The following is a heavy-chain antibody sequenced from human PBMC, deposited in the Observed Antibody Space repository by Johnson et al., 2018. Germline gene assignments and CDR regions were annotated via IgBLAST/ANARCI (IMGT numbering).Heavy chain of an antibody. CDR1: GFTLSSYW. D-gene: IGHD4-17*01. V-gene: IGHV3-7*01. J-gene: IGHJ1*01. CDR3: ARGLYGDYGDVEYFQH. Sequence: VQLVQSGGGLVEPGGSLRLSCAVSGFTLSSYWMSWVRQAPGKGLEWVANINQDGSEKYYVDSVKGRFTISRDNAKNSLYLHRNSLRAGDTAVYYCARGLYGDYGDVEYFQHWGQGTLVTVSS. CDR2: INQDGSEK.